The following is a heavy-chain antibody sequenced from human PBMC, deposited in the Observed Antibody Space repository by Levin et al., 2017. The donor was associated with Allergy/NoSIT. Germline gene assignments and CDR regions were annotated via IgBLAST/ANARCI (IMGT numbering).Heavy chain of an antibody. CDR1: GFTFSSYA. CDR3: AKDPPTYYDILTGYPRVEYYFDY. J-gene: IGHJ4*02. V-gene: IGHV3-23*01. CDR2: ISGSGGST. Sequence: GGSLRLSCAASGFTFSSYAMSWVRQAPGKGLEWVSAISGSGGSTYYADSVKGRFTISRDNSKNTLYLQMNSLRAEDTAVYYCAKDPPTYYDILTGYPRVEYYFDYWGQGTLVTVSS. D-gene: IGHD3-9*01.